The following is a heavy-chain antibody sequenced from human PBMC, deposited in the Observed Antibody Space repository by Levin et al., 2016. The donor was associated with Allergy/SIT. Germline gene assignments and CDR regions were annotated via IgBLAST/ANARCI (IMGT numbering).Heavy chain of an antibody. CDR1: GFTFSNYA. D-gene: IGHD3-10*01. CDR3: ARVGSYLIDY. J-gene: IGHJ4*02. V-gene: IGHV3-23*01. Sequence: GGSLRLSCAASGFTFSNYAMSWVRQAPGKGLEWVSGISYSGDHTYYADSVKGRFTISRDNSKYTLYLQMNSLRGEDTAVYYCARVGSYLIDYWGQGTLVTVSS. CDR2: ISYSGDHT.